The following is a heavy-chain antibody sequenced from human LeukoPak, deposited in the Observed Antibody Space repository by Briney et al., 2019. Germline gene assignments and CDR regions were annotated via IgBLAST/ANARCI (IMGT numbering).Heavy chain of an antibody. J-gene: IGHJ4*02. CDR3: TTDPRRYYDSSGYEGMNY. Sequence: GGSLRLSCAASGFTFSSYWMSWVRQAPGKGLEWVGRIKSKTDGGTTDYAAPVKGRFTISRDDSKNTLYLQMNSLKTEDTAVYYCTTDPRRYYDSSGYEGMNYWGQGTLVTVSS. V-gene: IGHV3-15*01. CDR1: GFTFSSYW. D-gene: IGHD3-22*01. CDR2: IKSKTDGGTT.